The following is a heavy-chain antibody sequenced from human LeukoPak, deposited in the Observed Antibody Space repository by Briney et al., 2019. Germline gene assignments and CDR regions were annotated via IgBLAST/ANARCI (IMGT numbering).Heavy chain of an antibody. CDR3: ARVVGATSIDY. V-gene: IGHV4-38-2*01. CDR1: GSSISSDYY. Sequence: SETLSLTCCVSGSSISSDYYWGWVRQPPGKGLEWIGSIKHRGRSYYNPSLKSRVTISVDTSKNQFSLQLSSVTAADTAVYYCARVVGATSIDYWGQGILVTVSS. J-gene: IGHJ4*02. D-gene: IGHD2-15*01. CDR2: IKHRGRS.